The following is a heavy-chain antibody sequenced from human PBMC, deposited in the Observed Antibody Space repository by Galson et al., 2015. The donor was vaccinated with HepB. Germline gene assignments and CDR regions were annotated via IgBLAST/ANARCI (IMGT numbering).Heavy chain of an antibody. CDR3: ARDTGGSSSWYGLDY. Sequence: SLRLSCAASGFTFSSYSMNWVRQAPGKGLEWVSSISSSSSYIYYADSVKGRFTISRDNAKNSLYLQMNSLRAEDTAVYYCARDTGGSSSWYGLDYWGQGTLVTVSS. D-gene: IGHD6-13*01. CDR1: GFTFSSYS. V-gene: IGHV3-21*01. J-gene: IGHJ4*02. CDR2: ISSSSSYI.